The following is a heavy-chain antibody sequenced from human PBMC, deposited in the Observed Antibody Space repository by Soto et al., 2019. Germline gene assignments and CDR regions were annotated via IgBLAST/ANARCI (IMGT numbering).Heavy chain of an antibody. Sequence: EVQLVESGGGLVQPGGSLRLSCAASGFTFSMYWMHWVRQAPGKGLLWVSRINGDGTDTTYADSVKGRFTISRDNAKNTVYLQMNGLRAEDTAVYHCAREVGRGSGSYYLDYWGQETLVTVSS. CDR2: INGDGTDT. V-gene: IGHV3-74*03. CDR3: AREVGRGSGSYYLDY. J-gene: IGHJ4*02. D-gene: IGHD3-16*01. CDR1: GFTFSMYW.